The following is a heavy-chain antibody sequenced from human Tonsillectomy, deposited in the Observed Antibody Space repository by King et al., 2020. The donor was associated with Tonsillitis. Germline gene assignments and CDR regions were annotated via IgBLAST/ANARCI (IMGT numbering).Heavy chain of an antibody. CDR3: ARRGPVEVAGDPAGDY. CDR2: IYPADADT. CDR1: GYTFTNYW. Sequence: QLVQSGAEVKKPGESLKSSCKGSGYTFTNYWIGWGRQVPGKGLEWMGIIYPADADTRYSPSFQGQVTISADKSLSTAYLPWSSRKASDTAMYSRARRGPVEVAGDPAGDYWGQGTLVTVSS. D-gene: IGHD6-19*01. J-gene: IGHJ4*02. V-gene: IGHV5-51*01.